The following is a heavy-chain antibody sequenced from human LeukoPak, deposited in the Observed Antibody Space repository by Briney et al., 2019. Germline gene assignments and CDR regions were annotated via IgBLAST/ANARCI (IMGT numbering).Heavy chain of an antibody. V-gene: IGHV4-39*01. CDR3: ARHGGGVLRYFDWFQTVTSPSYYYYGMDV. J-gene: IGHJ6*02. CDR2: IYYSGST. CDR1: GGSISSSSYY. Sequence: SETLSLTCTVSGGSISSSSYYWGWIRQPPGKGLEWIGSIYYSGSTYYNPSLKSRVTISVDTSKNQFSLKLSSVTAADTAVYYCARHGGGVLRYFDWFQTVTSPSYYYYGMDVWGQGTTVTVSS. D-gene: IGHD3-9*01.